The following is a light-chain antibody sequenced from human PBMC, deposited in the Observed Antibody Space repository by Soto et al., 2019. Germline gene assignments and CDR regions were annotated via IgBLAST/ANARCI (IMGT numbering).Light chain of an antibody. Sequence: EVVMTQSPATLSLSPWEIVTLSCRASQTVIRNYLAWHQQKPGQTPRLLVYGASSRATGIPDRFSGSGSGTDFTLTISRLEPEDFAVYYCQQHGTSPITFGQGTRLEIK. CDR1: QTVIRNY. CDR3: QQHGTSPIT. CDR2: GAS. V-gene: IGKV3-20*01. J-gene: IGKJ5*01.